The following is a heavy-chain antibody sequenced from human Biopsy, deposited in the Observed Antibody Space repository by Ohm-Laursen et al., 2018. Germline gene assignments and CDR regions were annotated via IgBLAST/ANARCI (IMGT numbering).Heavy chain of an antibody. V-gene: IGHV4-59*01. D-gene: IGHD2-21*02. CDR1: GCSISSYY. CDR2: IYYSGTT. CDR3: ARDDAVTVIRGLYY. Sequence: TLSLTCSVSGCSISSYYWNWLRQPPGKGLEWIGYIYYSGTTDYSPSLKSRVTISIDKSKTQFFLKLSSVTAEDTAVYYCARDDAVTVIRGLYYWGQGTLVTVSS. J-gene: IGHJ4*02.